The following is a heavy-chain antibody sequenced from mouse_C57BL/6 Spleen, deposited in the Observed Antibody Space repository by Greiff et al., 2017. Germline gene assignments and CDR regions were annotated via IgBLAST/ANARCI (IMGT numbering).Heavy chain of an antibody. CDR2: IDPETGGT. CDR3: TRNGYYPFLAY. V-gene: IGHV1-15*01. D-gene: IGHD2-3*01. J-gene: IGHJ3*01. CDR1: GYTFTDYE. Sequence: QVQLQQSGAELVRPGASVTLSCKASGYTFTDYEMHWVKQTPVHGLEWIGAIDPETGGTAYNQKFKGKAILTADKSSSTAYMELRSLTSEDSAVYYCTRNGYYPFLAYWGQGTLVTVSA.